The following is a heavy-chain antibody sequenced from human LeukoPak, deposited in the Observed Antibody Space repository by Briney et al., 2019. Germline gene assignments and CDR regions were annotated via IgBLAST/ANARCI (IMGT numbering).Heavy chain of an antibody. Sequence: SETLSLTCTVSGDSISSGSFYWGWIRLPPGEGLEWIGEINHSGSTNYNPSRKSRVTISVDTSKHQFSLKLSSVTAADTAVYYCASGCPGDYASWGQGTLVTVSS. CDR1: GDSISSGSFY. D-gene: IGHD4-17*01. J-gene: IGHJ5*02. CDR3: ASGCPGDYAS. CDR2: INHSGST. V-gene: IGHV4-39*07.